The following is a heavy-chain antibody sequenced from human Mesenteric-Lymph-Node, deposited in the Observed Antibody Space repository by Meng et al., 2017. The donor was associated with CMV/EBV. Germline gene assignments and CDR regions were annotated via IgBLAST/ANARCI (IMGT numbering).Heavy chain of an antibody. CDR2: IYSGDST. CDR1: GFTVSTNY. Sequence: GESLKISCAASGFTVSTNYMSWVRQAPGKGLEWVSVIYSGDSTYYADSVKGRFTISRDNSKNTLYLQMNSLRPEDTAVYYCARAPGGTHDASDIWGQGTMVTVSS. J-gene: IGHJ3*02. V-gene: IGHV3-66*02. CDR3: ARAPGGTHDASDI.